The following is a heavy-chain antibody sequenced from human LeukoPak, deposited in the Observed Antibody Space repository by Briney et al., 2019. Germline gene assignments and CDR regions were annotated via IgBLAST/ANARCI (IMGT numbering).Heavy chain of an antibody. Sequence: GGSLRLSCAASGFTFSSYGMSWVRQAPGKGLEWVSAISGSGDNTYYADSVKGRFTISRDNAKNSLYLQMNSLRAEDTAVYYCAELGITMIGGVWGKGTTVTISS. CDR1: GFTFSSYG. CDR2: ISGSGDNT. CDR3: AELGITMIGGV. D-gene: IGHD3-10*02. V-gene: IGHV3-23*01. J-gene: IGHJ6*04.